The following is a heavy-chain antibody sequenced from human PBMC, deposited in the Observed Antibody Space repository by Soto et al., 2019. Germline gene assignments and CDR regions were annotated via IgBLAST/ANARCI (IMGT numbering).Heavy chain of an antibody. CDR1: GGSLRSYY. Sequence: SETLSLTYTVSGGSLRSYYWSWIRQPPGKGLEWIGYIYYSGSTYYNPSLKSRVTISVDTSKNQFSLKLSSVTAADTAVYYCAMDFRRSGDIFFWGHGALGTV. D-gene: IGHD3-10*01. CDR2: IYYSGST. CDR3: AMDFRRSGDIFF. J-gene: IGHJ4*03. V-gene: IGHV4-59*01.